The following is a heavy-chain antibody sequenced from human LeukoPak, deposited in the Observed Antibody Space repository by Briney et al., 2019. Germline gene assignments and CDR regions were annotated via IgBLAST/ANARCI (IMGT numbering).Heavy chain of an antibody. J-gene: IGHJ4*02. Sequence: GASVKVSCKVSGYTLTELSMHWVRQAPGKGLEWMGGFDPEDGVTIYAQKFQGRVTMTEDTSTDTAYMELSSLRSEDTAVYYCATVQILEWFVFDYWGQGTLVTVSS. CDR1: GYTLTELS. CDR3: ATVQILEWFVFDY. CDR2: FDPEDGVT. V-gene: IGHV1-24*01. D-gene: IGHD3-3*01.